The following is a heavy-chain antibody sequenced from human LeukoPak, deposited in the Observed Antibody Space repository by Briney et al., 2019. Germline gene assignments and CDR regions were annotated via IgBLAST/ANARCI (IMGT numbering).Heavy chain of an antibody. Sequence: GGSLRLSCEASGSTFSSYSMNWVRQAPGKGLEWISYISTSTTTIYYANSVKGRFTISRDNAKKSLYLQMNSLRVEDTGVYYCASWGEGALDNWGQGTLVTVSS. V-gene: IGHV3-48*01. J-gene: IGHJ4*02. CDR2: ISTSTTTI. CDR1: GSTFSSYS. CDR3: ASWGEGALDN. D-gene: IGHD1-26*01.